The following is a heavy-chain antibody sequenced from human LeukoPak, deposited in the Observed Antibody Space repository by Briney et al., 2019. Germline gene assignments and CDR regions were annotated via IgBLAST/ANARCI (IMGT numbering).Heavy chain of an antibody. V-gene: IGHV3-30-3*01. CDR3: AKDAPPIIRYFDWLSHPYFDY. J-gene: IGHJ4*02. Sequence: GGSLRLSCAASGFTFSSYAMHWVRQAPGKGLEWVAVISYDGSNKYYADSVKGRFTISRDNSKNTLYLQMNSLRAEDTAVYYCAKDAPPIIRYFDWLSHPYFDYWGQGTLVTVSS. CDR1: GFTFSSYA. CDR2: ISYDGSNK. D-gene: IGHD3-9*01.